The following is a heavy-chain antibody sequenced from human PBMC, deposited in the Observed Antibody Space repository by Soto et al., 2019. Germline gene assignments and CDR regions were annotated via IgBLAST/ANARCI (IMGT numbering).Heavy chain of an antibody. J-gene: IGHJ4*02. V-gene: IGHV3-23*01. CDR1: GFTFSSYA. Sequence: PGGSLRLSCAASGFTFSSYAMSWVRQAPGKGLEWVSAISGSGGSTYYADSVKGRFTISRDNSKNTLYLQMNSLRAEDTAVYYCAKVGSPIAVATKPHFDYWGQGTLVTVSS. D-gene: IGHD6-19*01. CDR2: ISGSGGST. CDR3: AKVGSPIAVATKPHFDY.